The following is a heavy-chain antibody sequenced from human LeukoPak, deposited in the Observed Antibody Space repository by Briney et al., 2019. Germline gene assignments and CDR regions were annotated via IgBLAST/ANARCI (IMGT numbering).Heavy chain of an antibody. CDR1: GFTFTKYW. Sequence: GGSLRLSCAASGFTFTKYWMTWVRQAPGKGLEWVANIKQDGSEKFYVDSVKGRFTISRDNAKNSLDLQINSLGAEDTAVYYCARGSDCRSTSCYLDNWGQGTLVTVSS. CDR3: ARGSDCRSTSCYLDN. D-gene: IGHD2-2*01. V-gene: IGHV3-7*01. J-gene: IGHJ4*02. CDR2: IKQDGSEK.